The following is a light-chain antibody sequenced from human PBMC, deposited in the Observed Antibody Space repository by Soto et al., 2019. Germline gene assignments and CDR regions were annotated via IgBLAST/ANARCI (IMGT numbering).Light chain of an antibody. Sequence: QSVLTQPPSASGTPGQRVTISCSGSRSNIGNNAVSWYQQLPGTAPNLLIYNNNQRPSGVPDRVSGSKSVTSASLAISGLLSEDEADYYCAACYVSRNAREVFGEGTKLTVL. CDR1: RSNIGNNA. V-gene: IGLV1-44*01. J-gene: IGLJ3*02. CDR2: NNN. CDR3: AACYVSRNAREV.